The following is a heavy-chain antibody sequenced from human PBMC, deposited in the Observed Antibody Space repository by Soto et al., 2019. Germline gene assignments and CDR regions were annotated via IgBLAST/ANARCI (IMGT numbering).Heavy chain of an antibody. CDR2: ISSASSET. J-gene: IGHJ5*02. V-gene: IGHV3-21*04. CDR3: TVVKRWDQYSTSGYWFDP. Sequence: GGSLRLSCEASGFTFSRVSMNWVRQVPGKGLEWVASISSASSETWYADSVKGRFIISRDNAQNSLFLQMNTLRPEDSAVYYCTVVKRWDQYSTSGYWFDPWGPGTLVTVSS. D-gene: IGHD1-26*01. CDR1: GFTFSRVS.